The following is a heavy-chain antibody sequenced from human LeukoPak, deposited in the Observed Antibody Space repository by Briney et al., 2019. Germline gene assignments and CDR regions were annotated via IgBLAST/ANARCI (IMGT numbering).Heavy chain of an antibody. J-gene: IGHJ1*01. Sequence: GGSLRLSCAASGFSFSNFGMHWVRQAPGKGLEWVAIIWHDGSNSYYADSVKGRFTISRDNSKNTLSLQMNSLRVEDTAVYYCVRGEYSSSWLSEYFQYWGQGTLVTVSS. CDR3: VRGEYSSSWLSEYFQY. D-gene: IGHD6-13*01. CDR1: GFSFSNFG. V-gene: IGHV3-33*01. CDR2: IWHDGSNS.